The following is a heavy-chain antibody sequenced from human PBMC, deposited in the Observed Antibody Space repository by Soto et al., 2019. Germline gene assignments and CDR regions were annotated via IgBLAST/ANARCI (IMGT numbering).Heavy chain of an antibody. CDR1: GFTFSSYD. Sequence: PGGSLRLSCAASGFTFSSYDMHWVRQATGKGLEWVSAIGTAGDTYYPGSVKGRFTISRENAKNSLYLQMNSLRAGDTAVYYCARSPPNWSGGSCSPVGAFDIWGQGTMVTVSS. D-gene: IGHD2-15*01. CDR2: IGTAGDT. J-gene: IGHJ3*02. V-gene: IGHV3-13*01. CDR3: ARSPPNWSGGSCSPVGAFDI.